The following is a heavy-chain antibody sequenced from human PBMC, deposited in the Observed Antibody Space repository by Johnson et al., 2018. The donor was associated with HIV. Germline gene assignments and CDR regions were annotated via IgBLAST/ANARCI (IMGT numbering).Heavy chain of an antibody. V-gene: IGHV3-30*19. D-gene: IGHD5-18*01. J-gene: IGHJ3*02. CDR1: GFTFSSYG. CDR2: ISYDGSNK. Sequence: QVQLVESGGGVVQPGGSLRLSCAASGFTFSSYGMHWVRQAPGKGLEWVAVISYDGSNKYYADSVKGRFTISRDNSKNTLYLQMNSLSGEDTAVYYCGRTRIQLWSLDAFDIWGQGTMVTVSS. CDR3: GRTRIQLWSLDAFDI.